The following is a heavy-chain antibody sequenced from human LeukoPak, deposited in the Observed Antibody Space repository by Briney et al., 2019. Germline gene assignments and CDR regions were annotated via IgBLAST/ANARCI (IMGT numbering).Heavy chain of an antibody. V-gene: IGHV3-48*04. Sequence: QPGGSLRLSCAASGFTFSLYAMNWVRQAPGKGLEWISYINDDSSDIHYAGSVRGRFTISRDDARKTLYLQLSSLRVEDTAVYYCARDTFQPGLIDSWGQGTLVNGSS. D-gene: IGHD2-2*01. CDR1: GFTFSLYA. J-gene: IGHJ4*02. CDR3: ARDTFQPGLIDS. CDR2: INDDSSDI.